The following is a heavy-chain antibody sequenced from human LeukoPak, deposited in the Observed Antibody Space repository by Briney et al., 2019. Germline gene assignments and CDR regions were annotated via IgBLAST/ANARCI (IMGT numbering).Heavy chain of an antibody. CDR2: IKQDGSEK. Sequence: ETLPLTCTVSGDSISSGSYYWSWVRQAPGKGLEWGANIKQDGSEKYYVDSVKGRFTISRDNAKNSLYLQMNSLRVEDTAVYYCAREFKLWFGESTDWFDPWGQGTLVTVSS. J-gene: IGHJ5*02. V-gene: IGHV3-7*01. CDR1: GDSISSGSYY. D-gene: IGHD3-10*01. CDR3: AREFKLWFGESTDWFDP.